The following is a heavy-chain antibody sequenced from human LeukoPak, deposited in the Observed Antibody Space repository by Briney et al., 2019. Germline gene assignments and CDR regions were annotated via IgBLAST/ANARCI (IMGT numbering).Heavy chain of an antibody. CDR1: GYTFTSYG. D-gene: IGHD3-22*01. Sequence: ASVKLSCTASGYTFTSYGISWVRQAPGQGLEWMGWISAYNGKTNDAQKLQRRVTMNTDTSASTAYMELRSPRSDDTAVYYCARLVQYYYDSSGYAPLPHLDYWGQGTLVTVSS. J-gene: IGHJ4*02. CDR3: ARLVQYYYDSSGYAPLPHLDY. CDR2: ISAYNGKT. V-gene: IGHV1-18*01.